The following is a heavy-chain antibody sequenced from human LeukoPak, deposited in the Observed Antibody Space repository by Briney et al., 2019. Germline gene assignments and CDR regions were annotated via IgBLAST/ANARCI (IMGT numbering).Heavy chain of an antibody. CDR1: GYTFTNYG. D-gene: IGHD1-26*01. J-gene: IGHJ4*02. CDR2: IIPIFGTA. V-gene: IGHV1-69*05. Sequence: GASVKVSCKASGYTFTNYGITWVRQAPGQGLEWMGGIIPIFGTANYAQKFQGRVTITTDESTSTAYMELSSLRSEDTAVYYCARAIVGATYDYWGQGTLVTVSS. CDR3: ARAIVGATYDY.